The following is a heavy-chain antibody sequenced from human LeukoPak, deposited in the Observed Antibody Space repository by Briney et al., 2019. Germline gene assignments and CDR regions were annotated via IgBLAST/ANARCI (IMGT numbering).Heavy chain of an antibody. D-gene: IGHD4-17*01. CDR1: GFTFSSYG. J-gene: IGHJ4*02. CDR3: AKGYDYGDYTFDY. V-gene: IGHV3-30*02. Sequence: EGSLRLSCAASGFTFSSYGMHWVRQAPGKGLEWVAVIWYGGSNKYYADSVKGRFTISRDNSKNTLYLQMNSLRAEDTAVYYCAKGYDYGDYTFDYWGQGTLVTVSS. CDR2: IWYGGSNK.